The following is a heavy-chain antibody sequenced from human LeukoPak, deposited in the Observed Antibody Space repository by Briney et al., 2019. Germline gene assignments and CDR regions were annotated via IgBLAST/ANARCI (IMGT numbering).Heavy chain of an antibody. V-gene: IGHV4-4*07. CDR2: IYTSGST. Sequence: SETLSLTCTVSGGSISSYYWSWIRQPAGKGLEWIGRIYTSGSTNYNPSLKSRVTMSVDTSKNQFSLKLSFVTAADTAVYYCARVRVATDGDYYYYYMDVWGKGTTVTVSS. CDR1: GGSISSYY. CDR3: ARVRVATDGDYYYYYMDV. D-gene: IGHD5-12*01. J-gene: IGHJ6*03.